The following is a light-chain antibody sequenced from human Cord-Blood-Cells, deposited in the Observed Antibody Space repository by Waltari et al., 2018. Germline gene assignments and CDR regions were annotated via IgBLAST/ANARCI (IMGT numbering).Light chain of an antibody. V-gene: IGLV2-11*01. CDR1: SSDVGGYNS. Sequence: QSALTQPRSVSGSPGPSVTVSCTGTSSDVGGYNSLSWYQQHPGNAPNHLIYDVSKRPSGVPDRFSGSKSGNTASLTISGLQAEDEADYYCCSYAGSYTNVFGTGTKVTVL. CDR3: CSYAGSYTNV. CDR2: DVS. J-gene: IGLJ1*01.